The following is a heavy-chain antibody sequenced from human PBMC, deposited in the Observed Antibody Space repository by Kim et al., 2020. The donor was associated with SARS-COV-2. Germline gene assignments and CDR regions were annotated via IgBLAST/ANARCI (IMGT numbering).Heavy chain of an antibody. V-gene: IGHV3-30*18. Sequence: GGSLRLSCAASGFTFSSYGMHWVRQAPGKGLEWVAVISYDGSNKYYADSVKGRFTISRDNSKNTLSLQMNSLRAEDTAVYYCVKDKGDWSYYFDYWGQGTLVTVSS. D-gene: IGHD2-21*02. CDR2: ISYDGSNK. J-gene: IGHJ4*02. CDR3: VKDKGDWSYYFDY. CDR1: GFTFSSYG.